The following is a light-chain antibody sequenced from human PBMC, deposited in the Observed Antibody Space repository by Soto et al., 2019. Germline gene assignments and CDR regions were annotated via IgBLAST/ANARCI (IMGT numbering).Light chain of an antibody. V-gene: IGKV4-1*01. Sequence: DIVMTLSPDSLAVSLGERATINCKSSQSVLYSSNNKNYLAWYQQKPGQPPKLLIYWTSTRESGVPDRFSGSGSGTDFTLTISSLQVEDVAVYYCQQYYSTPVTFGPGTKVDIK. CDR1: QSVLYSSNNKNY. CDR2: WTS. CDR3: QQYYSTPVT. J-gene: IGKJ3*01.